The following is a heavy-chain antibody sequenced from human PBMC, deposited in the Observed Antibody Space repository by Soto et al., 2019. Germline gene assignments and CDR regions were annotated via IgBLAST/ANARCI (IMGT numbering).Heavy chain of an antibody. V-gene: IGHV3-33*01. D-gene: IGHD3-9*01. Sequence: PGGSLRLSCAASGFTFSSYVMHWVRQAPGKGLEWVAVIWYDGSNKYYADSVKGRFTISRDNSKNTLYLQMNSLRAEDTAVYYCASIWTTAKAFDIWGQATMVTVSS. CDR3: ASIWTTAKAFDI. CDR1: GFTFSSYV. CDR2: IWYDGSNK. J-gene: IGHJ3*02.